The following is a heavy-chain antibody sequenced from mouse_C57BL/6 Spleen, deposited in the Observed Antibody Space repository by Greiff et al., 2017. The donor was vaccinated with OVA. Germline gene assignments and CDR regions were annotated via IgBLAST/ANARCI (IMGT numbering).Heavy chain of an antibody. J-gene: IGHJ4*01. Sequence: EVQGVESGGDLVKPGGSLKLSCAASGFTFSSYGMSWVRQTPDKRLEWVATISSGGRYTYYPDSVKGRFTIARDNAKNTLYLQMSSLKSEDTAMYYCARRYGTTGAYAMDYWGQGTSVTVSS. V-gene: IGHV5-6*01. D-gene: IGHD2-14*01. CDR3: ARRYGTTGAYAMDY. CDR1: GFTFSSYG. CDR2: ISSGGRYT.